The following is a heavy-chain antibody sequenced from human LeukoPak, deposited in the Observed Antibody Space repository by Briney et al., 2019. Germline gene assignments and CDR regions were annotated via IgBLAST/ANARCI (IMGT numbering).Heavy chain of an antibody. J-gene: IGHJ4*02. CDR3: ARDYPDGTGSYYFDC. CDR2: IKYDGSEI. CDR1: GFTFSSSW. V-gene: IGHV3-7*01. D-gene: IGHD5-24*01. Sequence: PGGSLRLSCAVSGFTFSSSWMSWVRQAPEKGLEGVADIKYDGSEIYYVDSVRGRFTISRDNAENSLYLQMNGLRAEDTAVYYCARDYPDGTGSYYFDCWGQGTLVTVSS.